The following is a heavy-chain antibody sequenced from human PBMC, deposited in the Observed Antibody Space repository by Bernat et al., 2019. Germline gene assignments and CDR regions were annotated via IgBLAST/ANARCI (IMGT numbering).Heavy chain of an antibody. V-gene: IGHV3-15*01. J-gene: IGHJ3*02. CDR1: GFTFNNAW. D-gene: IGHD6-13*01. Sequence: EVQLVESGGGLVKPGGSLRLSCVASGFTFNNAWMCWVRQAPGKGLEWVGRIKSKPDGETTDYAAPVKGRFTISRDDSENTLSLQMNSLKTEDTALYYCARVFCAGPKGDAFDIWGQGTVVTVSP. CDR3: ARVFCAGPKGDAFDI. CDR2: IKSKPDGETT.